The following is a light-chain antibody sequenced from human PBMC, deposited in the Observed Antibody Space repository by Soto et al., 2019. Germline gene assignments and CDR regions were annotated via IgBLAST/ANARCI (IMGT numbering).Light chain of an antibody. CDR1: SGDVGGSNY. J-gene: IGLJ1*01. CDR2: DVT. Sequence: QSALTQPRSVSGSPGQSVTISCTGGSGDVGGSNYVSWYQQQPGTAPKLIIADVTKRPSGVPDRFSGSKSGNTASLTISGLQAEDEADYYCCSYAGNYVFGPGTKVTVL. V-gene: IGLV2-11*01. CDR3: CSYAGNYV.